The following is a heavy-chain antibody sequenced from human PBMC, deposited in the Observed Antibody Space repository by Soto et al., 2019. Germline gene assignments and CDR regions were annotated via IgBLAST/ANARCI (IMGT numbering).Heavy chain of an antibody. V-gene: IGHV4-39*02. D-gene: IGHD3-10*01. J-gene: IGHJ4*02. CDR2: VYRTGGT. CDR3: FKGRYGSFDY. CDR1: GASASSSTYY. Sequence: SETLSLTCTVSGASASSSTYYWGWVRQPPGKGLEWIGSVYRTGGTYYSPSLKSRVAISVDPSKKHLSLNLESVTAADTAVYFCFKGRYGSFDYWGQGTLVTVSS.